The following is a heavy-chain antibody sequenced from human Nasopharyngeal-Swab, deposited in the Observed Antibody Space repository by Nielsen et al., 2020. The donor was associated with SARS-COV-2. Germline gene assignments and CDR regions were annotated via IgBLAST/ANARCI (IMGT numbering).Heavy chain of an antibody. V-gene: IGHV3-53*01. Sequence: GGSLRLSCAASGFPVSSNYMSWVRQAPGKGLEWVSVIYSGGSTYYADSVKGRFPISRDNSKNTLYLQMNSLRAEDTAVYYCARGGGDDYVWGSYNYYFDYWGQGTLVTVSS. D-gene: IGHD3-16*01. J-gene: IGHJ4*02. CDR3: ARGGGDDYVWGSYNYYFDY. CDR2: IYSGGST. CDR1: GFPVSSNY.